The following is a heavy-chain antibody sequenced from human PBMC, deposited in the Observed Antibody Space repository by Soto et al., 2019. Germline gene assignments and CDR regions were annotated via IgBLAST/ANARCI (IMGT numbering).Heavy chain of an antibody. CDR2: IYHSGST. CDR1: CGSISSSNW. Sequence: SETLSLTCAVSCGSISSSNWWSWVRQPPGKGLEWIGEIYHSGSTNYNPSPKSRVTISVDKSKNQFSLKLSSVTAADTAVYYCARGATYYYGSGSFLFDYWGQGTLVT. V-gene: IGHV4-4*02. D-gene: IGHD3-10*01. J-gene: IGHJ4*02. CDR3: ARGATYYYGSGSFLFDY.